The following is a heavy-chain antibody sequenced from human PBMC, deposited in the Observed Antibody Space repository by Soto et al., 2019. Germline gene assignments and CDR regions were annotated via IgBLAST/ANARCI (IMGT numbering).Heavy chain of an antibody. J-gene: IGHJ5*02. CDR3: ARSIVATIAPRFDP. CDR1: GGSISSGGYS. CDR2: IYHSGST. D-gene: IGHD5-12*01. Sequence: KTSETLSLTCAVSGGSISSGGYSWSWIRQPPGKGLEWIGYIYHSGSTYYNPSLKSRVTISVDRSKNQFSLKLSSVTAADTAVYYCARSIVATIAPRFDPWGQGTLVTVSS. V-gene: IGHV4-30-2*01.